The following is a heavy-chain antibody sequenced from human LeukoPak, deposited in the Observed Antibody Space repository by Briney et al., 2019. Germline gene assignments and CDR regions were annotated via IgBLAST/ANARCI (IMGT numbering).Heavy chain of an antibody. CDR2: ISQSSSDI. Sequence: GGSLRLSCAASGFTFSSYRMNWVRQAPGKGLEWVSTISQSSSDIYYVDSVKGRFTISRDNAKNSLYLQMNRLRAEDTAVYYCARPGWYCGSTRCFYFFDYGGQGTLVTVSS. V-gene: IGHV3-21*01. CDR3: ARPGWYCGSTRCFYFFDY. CDR1: GFTFSSYR. D-gene: IGHD2-2*01. J-gene: IGHJ4*02.